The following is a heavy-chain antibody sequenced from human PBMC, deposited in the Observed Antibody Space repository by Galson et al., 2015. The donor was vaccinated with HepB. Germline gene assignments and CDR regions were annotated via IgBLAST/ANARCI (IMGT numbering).Heavy chain of an antibody. J-gene: IGHJ3*02. CDR1: GYRFASYW. V-gene: IGHV5-51*03. D-gene: IGHD2-21*01. Sequence: QSGAEVKKPGESLKISCAGSGYRFASYWIGWVRQMPGRGLEWMGIIYAGDSDTRYSPSFQGQVTISADKSISTAYLQWSSLKASDTAMYYCARRPIGDFRAFDIWGQGTMVTVSS. CDR3: ARRPIGDFRAFDI. CDR2: IYAGDSDT.